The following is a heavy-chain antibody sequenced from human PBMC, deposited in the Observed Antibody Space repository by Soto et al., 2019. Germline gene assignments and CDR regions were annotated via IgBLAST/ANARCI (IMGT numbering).Heavy chain of an antibody. Sequence: SETLSLTCAVSGYSISSGYYWGWIRQPPGKGLERIGSIYHSGSTYYNPSLKSRVTISVDTSKNQFSLKLSSVTAADTAVYYCARDSVGFSDRRGWFDPWGQGTLVTVSS. V-gene: IGHV4-38-2*02. CDR2: IYHSGST. CDR3: ARDSVGFSDRRGWFDP. J-gene: IGHJ5*02. CDR1: GYSISSGYY.